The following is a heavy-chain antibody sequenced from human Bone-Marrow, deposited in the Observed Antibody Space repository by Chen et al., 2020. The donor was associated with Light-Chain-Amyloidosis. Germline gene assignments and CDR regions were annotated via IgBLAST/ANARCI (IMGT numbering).Heavy chain of an antibody. CDR2: IKSESDCGTT. CDR1: GFSFSNAW. V-gene: IGHV3-15*01. J-gene: IGHJ4*02. CDR3: ASDGGLVVVEAAV. D-gene: IGHD2-21*01. Sequence: EVRLVESGGGVVKPGGSLRLSCEASGFSFSNAWVTWVRQAPGKGLEWLGRIKSESDCGTTAFAASVQGRFGISRDQTRNTVYLQMSSLKSDDTAIYYCASDGGLVVVEAAVWGQGTQVTVSS.